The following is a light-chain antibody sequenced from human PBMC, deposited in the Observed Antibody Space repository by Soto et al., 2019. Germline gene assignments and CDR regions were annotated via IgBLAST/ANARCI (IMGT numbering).Light chain of an antibody. J-gene: IGKJ1*01. CDR3: QQYNSYWT. CDR1: QSISSR. CDR2: KAS. V-gene: IGKV1-5*03. Sequence: DIQMTQSPSTLSASVGDRVTITCRASQSISSRLAWYQQKPGKAPTLLIYKASSLESGVPSRFRGSGSGTEFTLTISSLQPDYFATYYCQQYNSYWTFGQGTKVEIK.